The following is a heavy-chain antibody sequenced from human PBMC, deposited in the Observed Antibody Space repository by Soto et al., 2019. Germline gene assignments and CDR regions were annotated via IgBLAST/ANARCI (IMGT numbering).Heavy chain of an antibody. CDR3: ARDKSTGCFRGGLAQ. CDR2: TYYRSSTWET. D-gene: IGHD2-8*02. CDR1: GGSVSDDSAA. J-gene: IGHJ4*02. V-gene: IGHV6-1*01. Sequence: PSQTLSLTCAISGGSVSDDSAAWTWIRQSPSRGLEWLGRTYYRSSTWETDYAFSVKSRVTINVDTPANQFSLQLNSVTPEDTAVYSCARDKSTGCFRGGLAQGGQGPSATVSS.